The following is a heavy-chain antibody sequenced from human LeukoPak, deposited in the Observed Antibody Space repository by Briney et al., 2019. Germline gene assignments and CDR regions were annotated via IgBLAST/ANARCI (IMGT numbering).Heavy chain of an antibody. J-gene: IGHJ6*03. CDR3: ARDYYYYMDV. CDR1: GGSISSGSYY. V-gene: IGHV4-61*02. CDR2: IYTSGST. Sequence: SETLSLTCTVSGGSISSGSYYWSWIRQPAGKGLEWIGRIYTSGSTNYNPSLKSRVTISVDTSKNQLSLKLSSVTAADTAVYYCARDYYYYMDVWGKGTTVTVSS.